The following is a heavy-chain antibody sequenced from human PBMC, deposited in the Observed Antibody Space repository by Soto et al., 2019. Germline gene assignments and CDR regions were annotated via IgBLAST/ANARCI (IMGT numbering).Heavy chain of an antibody. CDR2: ISYDGSNK. Sequence: PGGSLRLSCAASGFTFSSYAMHWVRQAPGKGLEWVAVISYDGSNKYYADSVKGRFTISRDNTKNTLYLQMNSLRAEDTAVYYCARDPSSGWYFAYIDYWGQGTLVTVSS. V-gene: IGHV3-30-3*01. J-gene: IGHJ4*02. CDR1: GFTFSSYA. D-gene: IGHD6-19*01. CDR3: ARDPSSGWYFAYIDY.